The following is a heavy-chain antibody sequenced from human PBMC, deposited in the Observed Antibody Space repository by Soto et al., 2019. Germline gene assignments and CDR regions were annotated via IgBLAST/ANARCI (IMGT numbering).Heavy chain of an antibody. CDR1: GFTFSSYS. CDR2: ISSSSSYI. J-gene: IGHJ6*02. D-gene: IGHD6-13*01. CDR3: ARDRVYHYYYGMDV. Sequence: PGGSLRLSCAASGFTFSSYSMNWVRQAPGKGLEWVSSISSSSSYIYYADSVKGRFTISRDNAKNSLYLQMNSLRAEDTAVYYCARDRVYHYYYGMDVWGQGTTVTVSS. V-gene: IGHV3-21*01.